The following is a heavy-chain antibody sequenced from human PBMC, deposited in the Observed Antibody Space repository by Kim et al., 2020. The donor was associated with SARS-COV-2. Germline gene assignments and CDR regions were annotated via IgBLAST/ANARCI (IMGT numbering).Heavy chain of an antibody. V-gene: IGHV4-31*03. D-gene: IGHD3-3*01. Sequence: SETLSLTCTVSGGSISSGGYYWSWIRQHPGKGLEWIGYIYYSGSTYYNPSLKSRVTISVDTSNNQFSLKLSSVTAADTAVYYCARGILITIFGVVAHLDYWGQGTLVTVSS. CDR2: IYYSGST. J-gene: IGHJ4*02. CDR3: ARGILITIFGVVAHLDY. CDR1: GGSISSGGYY.